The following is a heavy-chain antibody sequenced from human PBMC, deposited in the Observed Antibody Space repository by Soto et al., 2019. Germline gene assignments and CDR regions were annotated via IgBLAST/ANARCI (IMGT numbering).Heavy chain of an antibody. J-gene: IGHJ4*02. V-gene: IGHV3-7*01. CDR3: ARDHGPVAGLSPFFDY. CDR1: GFTFSSSW. D-gene: IGHD6-19*01. CDR2: IKQDGSER. Sequence: EVQLVESGGGLVQPGGSLRLSCAASGFTFSSSWMSWVRQGPGKGLEWVANIKQDGSERYYVDSVKGRFTISRDNAKSSLFLQMSSLRDEDTAVYYCARDHGPVAGLSPFFDYWGQGILITVSS.